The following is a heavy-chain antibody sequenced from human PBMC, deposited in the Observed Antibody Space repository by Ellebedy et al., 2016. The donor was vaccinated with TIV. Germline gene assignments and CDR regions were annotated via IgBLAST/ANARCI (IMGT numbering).Heavy chain of an antibody. J-gene: IGHJ4*02. CDR3: ANGRGYSYGGDDY. CDR1: GFTFSSYA. CDR2: ISGSGGST. Sequence: GESLKISXAASGFTFSSYAMSWVRQAPGKGLEWVSAISGSGGSTYYADSVKGRFTISRDNSKNTLYLQMNSLRAEDTAVYYCANGRGYSYGGDDYWGQGTLVTVSS. D-gene: IGHD5-18*01. V-gene: IGHV3-23*01.